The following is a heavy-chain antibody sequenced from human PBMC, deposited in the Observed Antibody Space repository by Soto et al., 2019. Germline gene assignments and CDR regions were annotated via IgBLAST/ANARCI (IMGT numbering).Heavy chain of an antibody. J-gene: IGHJ6*03. Sequence: EVQLVESGGGLVQPGRSLRLSCAASGFTFNDYAMHWVRQAPGKGLEWVSGINWNRVNIGYADSIKGRFTISRDNAKNSLYLQMNSLRTEDTDLYYCAKDIWNYGSMDVWGNGTTVSVSS. D-gene: IGHD3-3*01. CDR2: INWNRVNI. CDR3: AKDIWNYGSMDV. CDR1: GFTFNDYA. V-gene: IGHV3-9*01.